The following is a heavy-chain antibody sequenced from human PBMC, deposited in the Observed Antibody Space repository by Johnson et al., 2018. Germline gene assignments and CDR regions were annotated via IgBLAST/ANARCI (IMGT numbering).Heavy chain of an antibody. V-gene: IGHV3-21*01. Sequence: VQLVQSGGGLVKPGGSLRLSCAASEFIFSSYSMNWVRQAPGKGLEWVSSISSSSSYIYSADSLKGRFTIARDNAKNSLYLQMNSRRAEDTAVYYCVREGYSSSWYRGLNSWGQGTLVTVSS. CDR3: VREGYSSSWYRGLNS. J-gene: IGHJ4*02. CDR1: EFIFSSYS. CDR2: ISSSSSYI. D-gene: IGHD6-13*01.